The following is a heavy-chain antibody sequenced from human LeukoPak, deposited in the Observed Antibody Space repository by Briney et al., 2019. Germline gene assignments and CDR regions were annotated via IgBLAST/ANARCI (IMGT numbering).Heavy chain of an antibody. J-gene: IGHJ4*02. D-gene: IGHD2-2*01. Sequence: ASVKVSCKASGYTFTGYYMHWVRQAPGQGLEWMGWINPNSGGTNYAQKFQGRVTMTRDTSISTAYMELRSLRSDDTAVYYCARVPIVVVPAATPFDYWGQGTLVTVSS. CDR1: GYTFTGYY. V-gene: IGHV1-2*02. CDR3: ARVPIVVVPAATPFDY. CDR2: INPNSGGT.